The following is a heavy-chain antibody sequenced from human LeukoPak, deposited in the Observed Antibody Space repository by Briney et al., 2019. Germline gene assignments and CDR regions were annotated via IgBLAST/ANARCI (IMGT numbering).Heavy chain of an antibody. D-gene: IGHD4-23*01. J-gene: IGHJ6*03. V-gene: IGHV4-38-2*01. CDR2: IYHSGST. Sequence: SETLSLTCAVSGYSISSGYYWAWIRQPPGKGLEWIGSIYHSGSTYYNPSLKSRVAMSVDTSKNQCSLKLNSVTAADTAVYYCARGGGNGGGWVGHFYYMDVWGKGTTVTVSS. CDR1: GYSISSGYY. CDR3: ARGGGNGGGWVGHFYYMDV.